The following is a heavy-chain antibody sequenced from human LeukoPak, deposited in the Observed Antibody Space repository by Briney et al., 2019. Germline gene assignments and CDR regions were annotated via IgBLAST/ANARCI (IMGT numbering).Heavy chain of an antibody. J-gene: IGHJ3*02. Sequence: GGSLRLSCAASGFTFSSYAMSWVRQAPGKGLEWVSAISGSGGSTYYADSVKGRFTISRDNSKNTLYLQMNSLRAEDTAVYYCAKSPDYYDSSGYYPDAFDIWGQGTMVTVSS. D-gene: IGHD3-22*01. CDR3: AKSPDYYDSSGYYPDAFDI. CDR1: GFTFSSYA. V-gene: IGHV3-23*01. CDR2: ISGSGGST.